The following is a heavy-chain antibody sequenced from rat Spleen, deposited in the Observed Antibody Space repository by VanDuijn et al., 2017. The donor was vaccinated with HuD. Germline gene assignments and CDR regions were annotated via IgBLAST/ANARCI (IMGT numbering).Heavy chain of an antibody. V-gene: IGHV5-17*01. D-gene: IGHD1-2*01. CDR3: TAYSSYWYFDF. CDR1: GFSFRDYA. J-gene: IGHJ1*01. CDR2: IIYDGSST. Sequence: EVQLVESGGGLVQPGRSLKLSCAASGFSFRDYAMAWVRQAPKKGLEWVATIIYDGSSTYYRDSVKGRFTISRDNAKSTLYLQMDSLRSEDTATYYCTAYSSYWYFDFWGPGTMVTVSS.